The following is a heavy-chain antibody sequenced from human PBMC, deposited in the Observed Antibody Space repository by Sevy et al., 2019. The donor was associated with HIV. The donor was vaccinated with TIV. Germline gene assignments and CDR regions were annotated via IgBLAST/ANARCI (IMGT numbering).Heavy chain of an antibody. D-gene: IGHD2-15*01. V-gene: IGHV4-59*01. CDR2: IYYSGST. J-gene: IGHJ6*02. Sequence: SETLSLTCTVSGGSISSYYWSWIRQPPGKGLEWIGYIYYSGSTNYNPSLRSRVTISLDTSKNQSSLRLSSVTAADTAVYYCTRETGNCSGGSCYSPWYYYYGMDVWGQGTTVTVSS. CDR3: TRETGNCSGGSCYSPWYYYYGMDV. CDR1: GGSISSYY.